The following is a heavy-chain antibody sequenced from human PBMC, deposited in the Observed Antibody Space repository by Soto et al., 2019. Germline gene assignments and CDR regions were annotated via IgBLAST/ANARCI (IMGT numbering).Heavy chain of an antibody. CDR1: GFTFSDYA. Sequence: GGSLRLSCAASGFTFSDYAMSWVRQAPGKGLEWVSAISGSGGSTYYADSVKGRFTISRDKSKNTLYLHMNSLRAEDTALYYCAKSFSSNWYDYFDYWGQGSLVT. D-gene: IGHD6-13*01. CDR3: AKSFSSNWYDYFDY. J-gene: IGHJ4*02. CDR2: ISGSGGST. V-gene: IGHV3-23*01.